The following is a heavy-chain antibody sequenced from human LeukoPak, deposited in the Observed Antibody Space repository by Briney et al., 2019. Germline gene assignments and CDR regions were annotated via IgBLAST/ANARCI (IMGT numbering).Heavy chain of an antibody. D-gene: IGHD1-26*01. CDR1: GFTFSNAW. Sequence: GGSLRLSCAASGFTFSNAWMSWVRQAPGKGLEWVGRIKSKTDGGTTDYAAPVKGRFTISRDDSKNTLYLQMNSLKIDDTAEYYCTRIIKSGSFDYWGQGVLVTVSS. CDR2: IKSKTDGGTT. CDR3: TRIIKSGSFDY. V-gene: IGHV3-15*01. J-gene: IGHJ4*02.